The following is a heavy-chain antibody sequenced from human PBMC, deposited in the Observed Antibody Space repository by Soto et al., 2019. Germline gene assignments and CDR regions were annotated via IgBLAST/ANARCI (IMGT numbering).Heavy chain of an antibody. J-gene: IGHJ6*02. CDR3: ARYYGSGSYYWDYYYYDGMDV. D-gene: IGHD3-10*01. CDR2: INSDGSST. Sequence: EVQLVESGGGLVQPGGSLRLSCAASGFTFSSYWMHWVRQAPGKGLVWVSRINSDGSSTSYADSVKGRFTISRDNAKNTLYLQMNSLRAEDTAVYYCARYYGSGSYYWDYYYYDGMDVWGQGTTVTVSS. V-gene: IGHV3-74*01. CDR1: GFTFSSYW.